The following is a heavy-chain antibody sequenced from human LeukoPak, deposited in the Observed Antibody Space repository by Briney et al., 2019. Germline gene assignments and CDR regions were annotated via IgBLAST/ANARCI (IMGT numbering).Heavy chain of an antibody. Sequence: PGGSLRLSCVGSGLTLRDYHIDWVRQAPGMGLEWVGRTRNKHRSFATEYAASVKGRFIISRDGSENSVSLHLSSLTVEDTALYYCARDGSGSDDSAFDVWGQGTMVTVSS. V-gene: IGHV3-72*01. CDR2: TRNKHRSFAT. J-gene: IGHJ3*01. CDR1: GLTLRDYH. CDR3: ARDGSGSDDSAFDV. D-gene: IGHD3-10*01.